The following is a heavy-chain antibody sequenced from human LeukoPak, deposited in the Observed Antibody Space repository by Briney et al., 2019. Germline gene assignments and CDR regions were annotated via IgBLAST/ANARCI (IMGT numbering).Heavy chain of an antibody. CDR1: GFTFSSYS. CDR3: ARGLTGSFDY. V-gene: IGHV3-21*01. CDR2: LGSRSSYI. Sequence: GGALGLSRAASGFTFSSYSMNWVRQAPGKGLEWVSSLGSRSSYIYYADSVRGRFTNSRDNAKNSLYLQMNGLKAEDTAVYYCARGLTGSFDYWGQGTLVTVSS. J-gene: IGHJ4*02. D-gene: IGHD3-9*01.